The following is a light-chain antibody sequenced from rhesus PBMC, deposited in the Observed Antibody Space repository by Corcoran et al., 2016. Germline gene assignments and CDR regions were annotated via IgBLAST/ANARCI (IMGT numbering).Light chain of an antibody. CDR1: QSLVHSNGNTY. V-gene: IGKV2-65*01. Sequence: DVVMTQSPLSLPITPGQLASISCRPSQSLVHSNGNTYLSWYQQKSGQPPRRLIYQVSNRDSGVPDRFSGSGAGTDFTLKISRVEAEDVGVYYCGQGTNVPWTFSPGTKVEIK. J-gene: IGKJ1*01. CDR3: GQGTNVPWT. CDR2: QVS.